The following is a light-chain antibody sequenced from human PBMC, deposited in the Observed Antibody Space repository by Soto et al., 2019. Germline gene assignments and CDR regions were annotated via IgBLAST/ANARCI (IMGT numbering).Light chain of an antibody. Sequence: QSALTQPASVSGPPGQSITISCTGTDSDVGGYNYVSWYQQHPGKAPKLMISDVSNRPSGVSNRFSGSKSGNTASLTISGLQAEDEADYYCSSFSSSSTLFGTGPRSPS. V-gene: IGLV2-14*01. CDR2: DVS. J-gene: IGLJ1*01. CDR3: SSFSSSSTL. CDR1: DSDVGGYNY.